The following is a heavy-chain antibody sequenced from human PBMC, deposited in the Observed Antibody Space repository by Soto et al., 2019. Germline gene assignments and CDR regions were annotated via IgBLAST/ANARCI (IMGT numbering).Heavy chain of an antibody. V-gene: IGHV4-31*03. J-gene: IGHJ4*02. D-gene: IGHD5-18*01. CDR3: ARAATAMVTD. CDR2: IYYSGST. CDR1: GGSISSGGYY. Sequence: PSETLSLTCTVSGGSISSGGYYWSWIRQHPGKGLEWIGYIYYSGSTYYNPSLKSRITISVDTSKNQFSLKLSSVTAADTAVYYCARAATAMVTDWGQGTLVTVSS.